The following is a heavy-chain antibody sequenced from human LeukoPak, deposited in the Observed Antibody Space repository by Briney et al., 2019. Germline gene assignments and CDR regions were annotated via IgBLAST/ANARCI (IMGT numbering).Heavy chain of an antibody. CDR2: IYYSGST. J-gene: IGHJ4*02. D-gene: IGHD1-26*01. CDR1: GGPIRSYY. Sequence: PSETLSLTCTVSGGPIRSYYWSWIRQPPGKGLEGIGYIYYSGSTNYNPSLKSRVTISVDTHKKQFSLKLSSVPAADTPVYYLARSLVGSYPFDHWGRGTLVTVCS. CDR3: ARSLVGSYPFDH. V-gene: IGHV4-59*01.